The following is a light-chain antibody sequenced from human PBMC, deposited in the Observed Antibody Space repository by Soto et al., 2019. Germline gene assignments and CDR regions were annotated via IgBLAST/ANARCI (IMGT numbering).Light chain of an antibody. V-gene: IGKV1-39*01. CDR1: QSISSY. CDR2: AAS. CDR3: QQSYSTPWT. J-gene: IGKJ1*01. Sequence: DVYMSQPPGALAASVGDRFAVTCRASQSISSYLNWYQQKPGKAPKLLIYAASGLQSGVPSRFSGSGSGTDFTLTISSLQPEDFATYYCQQSYSTPWTFGQGTKVDIK.